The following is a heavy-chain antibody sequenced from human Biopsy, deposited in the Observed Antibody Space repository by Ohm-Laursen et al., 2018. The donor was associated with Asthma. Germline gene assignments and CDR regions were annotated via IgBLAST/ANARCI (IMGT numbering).Heavy chain of an antibody. Sequence: SVKVSCKSLGGTFNTYVIGWVRQAHGQGLEWMGGINSVFGATTYPQKFQDRVTITADDSTSTVYMELSSLRSEDTAVYYCARKAGSCTSRTCYSLDFWGQGTLVTVSS. D-gene: IGHD2-2*01. CDR3: ARKAGSCTSRTCYSLDF. V-gene: IGHV1-69*13. J-gene: IGHJ4*02. CDR2: INSVFGAT. CDR1: GGTFNTYV.